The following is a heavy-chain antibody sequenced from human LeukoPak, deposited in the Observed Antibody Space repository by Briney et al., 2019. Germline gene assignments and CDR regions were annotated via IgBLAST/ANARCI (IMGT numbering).Heavy chain of an antibody. CDR1: GYTFTGYY. Sequence: ASVKVSCKASGYTFTGYYMHWVRQAPGQGLEWMGWINPNSGGTNYAQKFQGRVTMTRDTSISTAYMELSRLRSDDTAVYYCARDRPDCSSTSCYYYYYYGMDVWGQGTTVTVSS. D-gene: IGHD2-2*01. V-gene: IGHV1-2*02. CDR3: ARDRPDCSSTSCYYYYYYGMDV. CDR2: INPNSGGT. J-gene: IGHJ6*02.